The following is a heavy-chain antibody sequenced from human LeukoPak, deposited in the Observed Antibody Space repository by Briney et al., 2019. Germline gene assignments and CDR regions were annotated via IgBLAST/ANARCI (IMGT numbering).Heavy chain of an antibody. Sequence: RGSLRLSCAASGFTFSNYSMNWVRQAPGKGLEWVSSISSSSSYIYYADSVKGRFTISRDNAKNSLYLQMNSLRAEDTAVYYCAREYYDSSGYPFDYWGQGTLVTVSS. CDR1: GFTFSNYS. V-gene: IGHV3-21*01. CDR2: ISSSSSYI. D-gene: IGHD3-22*01. CDR3: AREYYDSSGYPFDY. J-gene: IGHJ4*02.